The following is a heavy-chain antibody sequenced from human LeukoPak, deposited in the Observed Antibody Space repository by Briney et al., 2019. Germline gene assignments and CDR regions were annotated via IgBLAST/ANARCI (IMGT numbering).Heavy chain of an antibody. CDR1: GGSISSSSYY. D-gene: IGHD2-15*01. Sequence: PAETLSLTCTVSGGSISSSSYYWAWIRQPPGKGLEWIGSIYYSGSTYYNPSLKSRATISVDTSKNQFSLKLSSVTAADTAVYYCARHLEAVVVVAAWGEGTMVTVCS. CDR3: ARHLEAVVVVAA. CDR2: IYYSGST. V-gene: IGHV4-39*01. J-gene: IGHJ3*01.